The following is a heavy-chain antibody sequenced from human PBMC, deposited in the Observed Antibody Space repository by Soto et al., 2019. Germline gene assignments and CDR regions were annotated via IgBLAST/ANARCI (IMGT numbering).Heavy chain of an antibody. V-gene: IGHV4-39*01. CDR1: GDSINSGRYY. CDR3: ARPLATQTAAGLHF. CDR2: IPHIGNT. D-gene: IGHD6-13*01. J-gene: IGHJ4*02. Sequence: QLHLQESGPRLVRPSETLSLTCTVSGDSINSGRYYWGWIRQPPGKGLEWIGSIPHIGNTYYNPSLKSRVAMSMDTSKNQFYLELRSVTAADTAVYYCARPLATQTAAGLHFWGRGTLVTVSS.